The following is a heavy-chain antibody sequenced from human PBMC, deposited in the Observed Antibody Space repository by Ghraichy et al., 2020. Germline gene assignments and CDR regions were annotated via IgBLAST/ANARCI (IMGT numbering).Heavy chain of an antibody. Sequence: GASLNISCATSGFTFNTYGMHWVRQAPGKGLEWVAVISYDGSKKDYADSVKGRFTISRDNSKNTLYLQMNSLRAEDTAVYYCAKQDRTLILVGGADYWGQGTLVTVSS. V-gene: IGHV3-30*18. D-gene: IGHD3-22*01. J-gene: IGHJ4*02. CDR3: AKQDRTLILVGGADY. CDR2: ISYDGSKK. CDR1: GFTFNTYG.